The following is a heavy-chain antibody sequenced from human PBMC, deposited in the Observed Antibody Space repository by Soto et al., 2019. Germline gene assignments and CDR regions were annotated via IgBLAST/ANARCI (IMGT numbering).Heavy chain of an antibody. V-gene: IGHV1-18*01. CDR2: ISTDNGST. D-gene: IGHD3-9*01. CDR3: TRDAKYYDIMTGYFVNDY. J-gene: IGHJ4*02. Sequence: QVQLVQSGGEVKKPGASVKVSCKASGYTFSNFGISWVRQAPGQGLEWMGWISTDNGSTKYAQNLQGRVTMTTDTTTSTDYMELRSLRSDDTAVYYWTRDAKYYDIMTGYFVNDYWGQGTLVTVSS. CDR1: GYTFSNFG.